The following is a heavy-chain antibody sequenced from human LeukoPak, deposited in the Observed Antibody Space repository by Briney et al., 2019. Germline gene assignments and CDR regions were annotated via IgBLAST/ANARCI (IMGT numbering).Heavy chain of an antibody. D-gene: IGHD1-26*01. J-gene: IGHJ4*02. CDR3: ARDSGNYRFDY. CDR1: GSSISRNH. CDR2: YYYSGST. V-gene: IGHV4-59*01. Sequence: SETLSLTCTVSGSSISRNHWSWVRQPPGKGLEWIAFYYYSGSTSYNPSLQSRLTMSVDTSKNHLSLKLTSVTAADTAVYYCARDSGNYRFDYRGQGTLVIVSS.